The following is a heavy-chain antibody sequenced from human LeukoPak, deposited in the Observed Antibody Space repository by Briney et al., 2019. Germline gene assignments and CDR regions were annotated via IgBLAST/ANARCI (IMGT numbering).Heavy chain of an antibody. CDR2: ISGSGGST. J-gene: IGHJ4*02. D-gene: IGHD3-10*01. V-gene: IGHV3-23*01. CDR1: GFTFSSYG. Sequence: GGTLRLSYAASGFTFSSYGMSWVRQAPGKGLEWVSAISGSGGSTYYADSVKGRFTISRDNSKNTLYLQMNSLRAEDTAVYYCAKERATNYYASGWYFDYWGQGTLVTVSS. CDR3: AKERATNYYASGWYFDY.